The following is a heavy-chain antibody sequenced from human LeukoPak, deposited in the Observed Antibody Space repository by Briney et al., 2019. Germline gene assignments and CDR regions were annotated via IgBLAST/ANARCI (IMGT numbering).Heavy chain of an antibody. J-gene: IGHJ4*02. D-gene: IGHD6-19*01. V-gene: IGHV3-23*01. Sequence: GASVKVSCKASGGTFTSYAMNWVRQAPGKGLEWVSTISGSGSSTYYVDSVKGRFTISRDNSKNTLYLQMNSLRAEDTAEYYCAKDSNGWYQRGSNYFDYWGQGTLVTVSS. CDR1: GGTFTSYA. CDR2: ISGSGSST. CDR3: AKDSNGWYQRGSNYFDY.